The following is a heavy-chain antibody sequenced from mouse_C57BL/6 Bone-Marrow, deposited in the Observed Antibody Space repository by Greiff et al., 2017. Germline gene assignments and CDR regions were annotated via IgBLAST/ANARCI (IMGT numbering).Heavy chain of an antibody. D-gene: IGHD1-1*01. Sequence: DVKLQESGAELVKPGASVKLSCTASGFNIKDYYMHWVKQRTEQGLEWIGRIDPEDGETKYAPKFQGKATIPADTSSNTAYLQLSSLTSEDTAVYYCGSFITTGNFDVWGTGATVTVSS. CDR2: IDPEDGET. CDR1: GFNIKDYY. CDR3: GSFITTGNFDV. V-gene: IGHV14-2*01. J-gene: IGHJ1*03.